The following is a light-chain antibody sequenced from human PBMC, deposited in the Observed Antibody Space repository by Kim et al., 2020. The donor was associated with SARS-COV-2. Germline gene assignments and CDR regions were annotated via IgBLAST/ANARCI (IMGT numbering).Light chain of an antibody. CDR1: QSVSNN. CDR2: GAS. V-gene: IGKV3-15*01. J-gene: IGKJ4*01. Sequence: EIVMTQSPATLSVSPGERATLSCRASQSVSNNLAWYQQKAGQAPRLLIYGASTRAPGIAATFSGSGSGTEFTLTISGLRSEDFAVYYCHQYNDWPLTFGGGTKVEI. CDR3: HQYNDWPLT.